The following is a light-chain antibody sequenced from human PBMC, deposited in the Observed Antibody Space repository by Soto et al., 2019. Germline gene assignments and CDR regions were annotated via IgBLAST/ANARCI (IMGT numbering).Light chain of an antibody. Sequence: EIVMTQSPATLSVSPGERATLSCRASQSLSSNLAWYQQKPGQAPRLLIYGASTRATGTPDRFSGSGSGTDFTLTISSLQPEDSALYYCQQYNNWPSLTVGGGTKVE. CDR2: GAS. CDR1: QSLSSN. J-gene: IGKJ4*01. CDR3: QQYNNWPSLT. V-gene: IGKV3-15*01.